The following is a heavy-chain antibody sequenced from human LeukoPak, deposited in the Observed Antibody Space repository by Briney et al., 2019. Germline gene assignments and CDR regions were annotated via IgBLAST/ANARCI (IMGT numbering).Heavy chain of an antibody. V-gene: IGHV3-30*04. Sequence: GGSLRLSCAASGFTFSSYAMHWVRQAPGKGLEWVAVISYDGSNKYYADSVKSRFTISRDNSKNTLYLQMNSLRAEDTAVYYCARRAAAGWFDPWGQGTLVTVSS. CDR2: ISYDGSNK. D-gene: IGHD6-13*01. CDR3: ARRAAAGWFDP. J-gene: IGHJ5*02. CDR1: GFTFSSYA.